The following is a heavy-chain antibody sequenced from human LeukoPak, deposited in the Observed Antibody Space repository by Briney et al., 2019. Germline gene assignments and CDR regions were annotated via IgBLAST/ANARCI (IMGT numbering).Heavy chain of an antibody. J-gene: IGHJ4*02. CDR2: ISGSGGST. CDR1: GFTFSSYA. D-gene: IGHD4-23*01. CDR3: AKVGTTVVMSGSYDY. Sequence: GGSLRLFCAASGFTFSSYAMSWVRQAPGKGLEWVSAISGSGGSTYYADSVKGRFTISRDNSKNTLYLQMSSLRAEDTAVYYCAKVGTTVVMSGSYDYWGQGTLVTVSS. V-gene: IGHV3-23*01.